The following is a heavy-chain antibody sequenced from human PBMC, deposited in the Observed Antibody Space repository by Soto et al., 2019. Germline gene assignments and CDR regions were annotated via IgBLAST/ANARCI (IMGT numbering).Heavy chain of an antibody. CDR3: ARDKTSCYSTWFCGMDV. D-gene: IGHD2-2*01. CDR1: GFTFSSYW. Sequence: EVQLVESGGGLVQPGGSLRLSCAASGFTFSSYWMSWVRQAPGKGLEWVAHIKQDGSEKYYVDSVKGRCTISRDNAKNSLYLQMNSLRDEDTAVYYCARDKTSCYSTWFCGMDVWGQGTTVTVSS. J-gene: IGHJ6*02. CDR2: IKQDGSEK. V-gene: IGHV3-7*05.